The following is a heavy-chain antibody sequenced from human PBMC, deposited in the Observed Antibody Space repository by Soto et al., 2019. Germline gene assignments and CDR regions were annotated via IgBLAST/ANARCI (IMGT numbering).Heavy chain of an antibody. Sequence: QVQLQESGPGLVKPSGTLSLTCAVSGGSISSSNWWSWVRQPPGKGLEWIGEIYHSGSTNYNPSLKSRVTISVDKSKNQCSLKLSSVTAADTAVYYCARGGRQKKTLRDWYFDLWGRGTLVTVSS. CDR3: ARGGRQKKTLRDWYFDL. CDR1: GGSISSSNW. D-gene: IGHD2-15*01. CDR2: IYHSGST. V-gene: IGHV4-4*02. J-gene: IGHJ2*01.